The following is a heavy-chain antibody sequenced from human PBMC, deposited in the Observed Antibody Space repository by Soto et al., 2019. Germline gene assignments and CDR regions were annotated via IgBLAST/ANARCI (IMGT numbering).Heavy chain of an antibody. CDR1: GGSISSSSYY. V-gene: IGHV4-39*01. D-gene: IGHD4-17*01. CDR2: IYYSGRT. Sequence: SETLSLTCTVSGGSISSSSYYWGWIRQPPGKGLEWIGSIYYSGRTNYNPSLKSRVTISVDTSKNQFSLKLTSVTAADTAVYYCARHPTVTEYYFDYWGQGTLVTVSS. CDR3: ARHPTVTEYYFDY. J-gene: IGHJ4*02.